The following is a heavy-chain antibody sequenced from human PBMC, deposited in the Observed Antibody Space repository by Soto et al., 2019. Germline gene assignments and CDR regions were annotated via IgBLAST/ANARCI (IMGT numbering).Heavy chain of an antibody. CDR3: VRYIAAAGKGDYYHYGMDV. Sequence: SETLSLTCTVSGGSISSSSYYWGWIRQPPGKGLEWIGSIYYSGSTYYNPSLKSRVTISVDTSKNQFSLKLSSVTAADTAVYYCVRYIAAAGKGDYYHYGMDVWGQGTTVTVSS. J-gene: IGHJ6*02. D-gene: IGHD6-13*01. CDR2: IYYSGST. V-gene: IGHV4-39*01. CDR1: GGSISSSSYY.